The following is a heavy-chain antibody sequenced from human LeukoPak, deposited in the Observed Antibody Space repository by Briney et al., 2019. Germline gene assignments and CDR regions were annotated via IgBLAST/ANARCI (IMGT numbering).Heavy chain of an antibody. D-gene: IGHD6-19*01. Sequence: GGSLRLSCAASGFTVSSNYMSWVRQAPGKGLEWVSVIYSAGSTNYADSVKGRFTISRDNPKNTLYLQMNILRAEDTAVYYCARIASDSSGWYHFDYWGQGALVTVSS. CDR1: GFTVSSNY. CDR2: IYSAGST. J-gene: IGHJ4*02. V-gene: IGHV3-66*01. CDR3: ARIASDSSGWYHFDY.